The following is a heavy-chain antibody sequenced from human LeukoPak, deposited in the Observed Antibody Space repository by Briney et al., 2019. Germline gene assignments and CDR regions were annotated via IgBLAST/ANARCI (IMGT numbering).Heavy chain of an antibody. CDR3: TKESSLNH. V-gene: IGHV3-30*04. CDR2: ISYDGSNK. CDR1: GFTFSSYA. Sequence: GGSLRLSCAASGFTFSSYAMHWVRQAPGKGLEWVAVISYDGSNKYYADSVKGRFTISRDNSKNTLYLQMNSLRAEDTAVYYCTKESSLNHWGQGTLVTVSS. J-gene: IGHJ4*02. D-gene: IGHD2-8*01.